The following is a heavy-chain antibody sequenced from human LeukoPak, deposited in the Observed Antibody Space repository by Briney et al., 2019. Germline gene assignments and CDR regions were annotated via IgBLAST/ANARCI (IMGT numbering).Heavy chain of an antibody. V-gene: IGHV3-53*01. D-gene: IGHD2-2*01. J-gene: IGHJ4*02. CDR2: IYSGGST. CDR3: ARVFCSSSSCYDYFDY. Sequence: WGSLSLFCAASGVTLSSNYMSWVRQAPGKGLEWVSVIYSGGSTYYADSVKGRFTISRGNSKNTLYLQMNSLRAEDTAVYYCARVFCSSSSCYDYFDYWGQGTLVTVSS. CDR1: GVTLSSNY.